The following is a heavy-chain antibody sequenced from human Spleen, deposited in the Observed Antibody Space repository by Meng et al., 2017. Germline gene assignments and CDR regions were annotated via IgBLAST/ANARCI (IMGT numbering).Heavy chain of an antibody. Sequence: VLLLQAGGGFVNPGRHLRLSCAAPGFTFSTAWTTWVRQAPGKGLEWIGLMKSNVDGVTVDHDAAVKGRFFITIDDSVNTFYLQMNSLKTEDTAVYYLSGHVDYWGHGTLVTVSS. CDR3: SGHVDY. CDR2: MKSNVDGVTV. J-gene: IGHJ4*01. CDR1: GFTFSTAW. V-gene: IGHV3-15*01.